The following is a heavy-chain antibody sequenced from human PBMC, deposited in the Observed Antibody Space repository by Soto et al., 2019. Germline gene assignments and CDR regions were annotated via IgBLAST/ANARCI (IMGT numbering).Heavy chain of an antibody. J-gene: IGHJ4*02. Sequence: SGPTLVNPTQTLTLTCTFSGFSLTTSGVGVGWIRQPPGKALEWLALIYWNDEKRYSPSLKSRLTITKDTSKNQVVLTMTNMDHVDTATYHCAHRLRWLANFDYWGQGTLVTVSP. D-gene: IGHD6-19*01. V-gene: IGHV2-5*01. CDR3: AHRLRWLANFDY. CDR2: IYWNDEK. CDR1: GFSLTTSGVG.